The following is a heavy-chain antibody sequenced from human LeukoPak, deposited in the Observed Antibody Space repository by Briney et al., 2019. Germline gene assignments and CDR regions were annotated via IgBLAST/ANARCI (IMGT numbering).Heavy chain of an antibody. J-gene: IGHJ2*01. D-gene: IGHD6-6*01. CDR1: GGSINSGGYY. CDR2: ISHSGNT. V-gene: IGHV4-31*03. Sequence: SETLSLTCSVSGGSINSGGYYWTWIRQLPGKGLEWIGFISHSGNTYYNSPLKSRVIMSVDTSKNQFTLILSSVTAADTALYYCARGPSFGGSSRFDLWGRGTLVIVSS. CDR3: ARGPSFGGSSRFDL.